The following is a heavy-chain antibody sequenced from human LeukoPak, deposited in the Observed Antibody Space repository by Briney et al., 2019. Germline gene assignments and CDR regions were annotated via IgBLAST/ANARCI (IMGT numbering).Heavy chain of an antibody. CDR3: ARDRSIVHFDF. V-gene: IGHV7-4-1*02. J-gene: IGHJ4*02. CDR2: INMNTGNP. D-gene: IGHD3-16*02. Sequence: ASVKVSCKASGYTLTSHSINWVRQAPGQGLEWMGWINMNTGNPTYAQGFAGRFVFSLDTSTSTAYMQIISLRAEDTAVYYCARDRSIVHFDFWGQGTLVTVSS. CDR1: GYTLTSHS.